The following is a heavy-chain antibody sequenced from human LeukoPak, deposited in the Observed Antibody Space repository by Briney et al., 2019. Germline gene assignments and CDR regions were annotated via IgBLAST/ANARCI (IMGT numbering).Heavy chain of an antibody. J-gene: IGHJ4*02. Sequence: GGSLRLSCAASGFTFSSYAMSWVRQAPGKGLEWVSAISDRGDRTWDADSVKGRVTISRDNYKNTLFLQMNSLRAEDTAIYYCAKDSYDSSGSRYDYWGQGTLVTVSS. CDR1: GFTFSSYA. V-gene: IGHV3-23*01. D-gene: IGHD3-22*01. CDR3: AKDSYDSSGSRYDY. CDR2: ISDRGDRT.